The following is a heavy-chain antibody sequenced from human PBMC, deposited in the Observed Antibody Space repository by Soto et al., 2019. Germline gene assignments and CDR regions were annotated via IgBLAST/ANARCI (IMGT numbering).Heavy chain of an antibody. Sequence: APVKASCKAPGGTISSYASSWVRQAPGQGLEWMGGIIPIFGTANYAQKFQGRVTITADESTSTAYMELSSLRSEDTAVYYCARHSRNYYLFDYWGQGTLVTVSS. J-gene: IGHJ4*02. CDR3: ARHSRNYYLFDY. V-gene: IGHV1-69*13. CDR1: GGTISSYA. D-gene: IGHD1-26*01. CDR2: IIPIFGTA.